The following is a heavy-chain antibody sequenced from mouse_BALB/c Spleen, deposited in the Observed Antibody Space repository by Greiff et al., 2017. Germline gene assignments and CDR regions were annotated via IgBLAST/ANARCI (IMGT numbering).Heavy chain of an antibody. J-gene: IGHJ4*01. CDR1: GFTFSDYG. CDR3: ARNAMDY. Sequence: EVQLQESGGGLVQPGGSRKLSCAASGFTFSDYGMAWVRQAPGKGPEWVAFISNLAYSIYYADTVTGRFTIARENAKNTLYLEMSSLRSEDTAMYYCARNAMDYWGQGTSVTVSS. CDR2: ISNLAYSI. V-gene: IGHV5-15*02.